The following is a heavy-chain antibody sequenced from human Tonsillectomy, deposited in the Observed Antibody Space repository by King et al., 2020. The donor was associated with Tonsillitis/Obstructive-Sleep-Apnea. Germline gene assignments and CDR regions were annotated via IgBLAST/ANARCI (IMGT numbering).Heavy chain of an antibody. D-gene: IGHD3-16*02. Sequence: VKLQQWGAGLLKPSETLSLTCAVYGGSFSGYYWSWIRQPPGKGLEWIGEINHSGSTNYNPSLKSRVTISVDTSKNQFSLKLSSVTAADTAVYYCARKRGSYRYNDYWGQGTLVTVSS. V-gene: IGHV4-34*01. CDR3: ARKRGSYRYNDY. CDR1: GGSFSGYY. J-gene: IGHJ4*02. CDR2: INHSGST.